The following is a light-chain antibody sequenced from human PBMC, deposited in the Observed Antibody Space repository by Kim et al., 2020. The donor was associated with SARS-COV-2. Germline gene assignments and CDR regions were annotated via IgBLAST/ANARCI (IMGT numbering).Light chain of an antibody. CDR3: QQHNSPPYT. CDR2: WTS. CDR1: QSVLYSSNNKSY. V-gene: IGKV4-1*01. J-gene: IGKJ2*01. Sequence: RARINCKSSQSVLYSSNNKSYLAWYQQKPGQPPKLLIYWTSTRESVVPDRFSGSGSGTDFTLTISSLQAEDVAVYYCQQHNSPPYTFGQGTKLEIK.